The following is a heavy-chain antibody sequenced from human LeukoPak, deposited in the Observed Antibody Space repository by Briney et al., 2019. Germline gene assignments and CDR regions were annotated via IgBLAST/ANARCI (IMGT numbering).Heavy chain of an antibody. CDR1: GFSFSNYA. CDR2: ITGSIFGT. D-gene: IGHD6-13*01. Sequence: GGSLRLSCAASGFSFSNYAMTWVRQAPGKGLEWVSAITGSIFGTYYADSVKGRFTISRDNAKNSLYLQMNSLRVEDTAVYYCASRAGYTGSWSAFDYWGQGTLVTVSS. CDR3: ASRAGYTGSWSAFDY. V-gene: IGHV3-23*01. J-gene: IGHJ4*02.